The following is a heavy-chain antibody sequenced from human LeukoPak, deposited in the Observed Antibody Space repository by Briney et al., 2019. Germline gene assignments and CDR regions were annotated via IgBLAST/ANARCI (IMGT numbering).Heavy chain of an antibody. V-gene: IGHV4-59*01. CDR1: GGSISSYY. Sequence: SETLSLTCTVSGGSISSYYWSWIRQPPGKGLEWIGCIYHSWSINYNPSLKSRVSISVDTSKNQFSLKLSSVTAADTDVYFCTRLRNLWGVDYWGQGTLVTVSS. D-gene: IGHD3-16*01. CDR2: IYHSWSI. J-gene: IGHJ4*02. CDR3: TRLRNLWGVDY.